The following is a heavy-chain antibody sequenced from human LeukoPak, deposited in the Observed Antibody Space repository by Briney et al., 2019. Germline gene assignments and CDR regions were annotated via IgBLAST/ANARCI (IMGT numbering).Heavy chain of an antibody. D-gene: IGHD3-22*01. Sequence: SETLSLTCTVSGGSISSSSYYWGWIRQPPGKGLEWIGSIYYSGSTYYNPSLKSRVTISVDTSKNQFSLKLSSVTAADTAVYYCARAYYYDSSGSRHAFDTWGQGTMVTVSS. CDR1: GGSISSSSYY. CDR2: IYYSGST. J-gene: IGHJ3*02. V-gene: IGHV4-39*07. CDR3: ARAYYYDSSGSRHAFDT.